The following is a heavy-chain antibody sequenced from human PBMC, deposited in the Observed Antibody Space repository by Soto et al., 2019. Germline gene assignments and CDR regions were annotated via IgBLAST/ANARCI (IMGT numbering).Heavy chain of an antibody. J-gene: IGHJ5*02. Sequence: QVQLVQSGAEVKKPGSSVKVSCKASGGTFSSYAISWVRQAPGQGLEWMGGIIPIFGTANYAQKFQGRVTITAHESTSTAYMELGSLRSEDTAVYYCARAYSRSYHWFDPWGQGTLVTVSA. D-gene: IGHD6-6*01. V-gene: IGHV1-69*01. CDR2: IIPIFGTA. CDR3: ARAYSRSYHWFDP. CDR1: GGTFSSYA.